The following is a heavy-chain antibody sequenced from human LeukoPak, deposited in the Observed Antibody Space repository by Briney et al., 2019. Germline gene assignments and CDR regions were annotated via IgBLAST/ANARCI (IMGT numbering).Heavy chain of an antibody. CDR3: AVSMETTYYYDSSGYADHRYFDL. J-gene: IGHJ2*01. D-gene: IGHD3-22*01. CDR1: GDSLRNGYY. V-gene: IGHV4-38-2*02. Sequence: SETLSLTCSVSGDSLRNGYYWGFIRQPPGKGLEWIASVYHSGSTNYNPSLKSRVTISVDKSKNQFSLKLSSVTAADTAVYYCAVSMETTYYYDSSGYADHRYFDLWGRGTLVTVSS. CDR2: VYHSGST.